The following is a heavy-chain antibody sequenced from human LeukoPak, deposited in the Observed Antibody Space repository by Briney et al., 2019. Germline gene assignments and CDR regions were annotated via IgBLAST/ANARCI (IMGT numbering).Heavy chain of an antibody. Sequence: PGGSLRLSCAASGFSFSDFYMNWIRQAPGKGLEWVSYISTTGNTIYYADSVKGRFSISRDNAKNSLYLQMNSLRAEDTAVYYCARDHHRRLYDSQARDTFDIWGQGTMVTVSS. CDR2: ISTTGNTI. D-gene: IGHD3-22*01. J-gene: IGHJ3*02. V-gene: IGHV3-11*04. CDR1: GFSFSDFY. CDR3: ARDHHRRLYDSQARDTFDI.